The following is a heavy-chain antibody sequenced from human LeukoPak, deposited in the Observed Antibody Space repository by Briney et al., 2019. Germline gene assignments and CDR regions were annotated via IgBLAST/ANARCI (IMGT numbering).Heavy chain of an antibody. CDR2: ISSTSITI. CDR1: GFTFSGYN. J-gene: IGHJ4*02. V-gene: IGHV3-48*04. D-gene: IGHD6-19*01. CDR3: ARYWAGWSFDS. Sequence: GGSLRLSCVASGFTFSGYNMNWVRQAPGKGLEWISYISSTSITIYHADSVTGRFTISRDNAKNTLYLQMDSLRAEDTAVYYCARYWAGWSFDSWGQGTLVTVSS.